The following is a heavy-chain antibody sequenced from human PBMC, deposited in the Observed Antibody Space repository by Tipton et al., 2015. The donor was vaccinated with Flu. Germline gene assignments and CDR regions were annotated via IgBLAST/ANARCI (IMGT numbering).Heavy chain of an antibody. CDR2: IYYTGNT. CDR3: ARDKDDWNAPVDYFYYYGMDV. J-gene: IGHJ6*02. CDR1: GGSISSYY. D-gene: IGHD1-1*01. V-gene: IGHV4-59*12. Sequence: TLSLTCTVSGGSISSYYWNWIRQSPGKGLEWIGNIYYTGNTKYNPLFKSRVTISVDTSTNQFSLRLTSVTPADAAVYYCARDKDDWNAPVDYFYYYGMDVWGQGTTVTVSS.